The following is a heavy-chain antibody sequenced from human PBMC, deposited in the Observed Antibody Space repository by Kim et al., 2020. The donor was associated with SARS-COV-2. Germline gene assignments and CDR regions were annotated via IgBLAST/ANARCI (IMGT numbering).Heavy chain of an antibody. Sequence: GGSLRLSCAASGFTFSSYAMHWVRQAPGKGLEWVAVISYDGSNKYYADSVKGRFTISRDNSKNTLYLQMNSLRAEDTAVYYCASRDDTAMGDTWNYWGQGTLVTVSS. J-gene: IGHJ4*02. V-gene: IGHV3-30*04. D-gene: IGHD5-18*01. CDR1: GFTFSSYA. CDR3: ASRDDTAMGDTWNY. CDR2: ISYDGSNK.